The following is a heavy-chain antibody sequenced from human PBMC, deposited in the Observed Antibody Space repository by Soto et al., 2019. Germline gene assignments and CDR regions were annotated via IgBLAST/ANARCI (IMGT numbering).Heavy chain of an antibody. CDR1: GGSFRGYY. J-gene: IGHJ4*02. Sequence: PSEKLSLTCAVYGGSFRGYYWSWLRQPPGKGLEWIGEINHSGSTNYNPSLKSRVTISPDTSKNQFSLRLSSVTAADTAVYYCARTRCSSSSCRPHLDNRGQGTLDIGSA. CDR3: ARTRCSSSSCRPHLDN. CDR2: INHSGST. D-gene: IGHD2-15*01. V-gene: IGHV4-34*01.